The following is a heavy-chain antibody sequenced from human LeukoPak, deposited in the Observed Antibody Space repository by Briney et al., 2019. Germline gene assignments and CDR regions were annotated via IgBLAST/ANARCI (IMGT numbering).Heavy chain of an antibody. CDR2: IYHSGTT. CDR1: GDSINSGENY. V-gene: IGHV4-30-4*08. J-gene: IGHJ4*02. Sequence: PSQTLSLTCTVSGDSINSGENYWSWIRQPPGKGLEWIGHIYHSGTTYYNPSVKSRMTISVDTSKNQFSLKLSSVTAADTAVYYCARQGADYYDSSLDYWGQGTLVTVSS. D-gene: IGHD3-22*01. CDR3: ARQGADYYDSSLDY.